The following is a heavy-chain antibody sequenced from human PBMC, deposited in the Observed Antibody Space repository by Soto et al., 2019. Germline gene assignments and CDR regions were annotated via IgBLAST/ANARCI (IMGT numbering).Heavy chain of an antibody. J-gene: IGHJ4*02. CDR2: IYSGGST. CDR1: GFTVSSNY. V-gene: IGHV3-66*01. Sequence: EVQLVESGGGLVQPGGSLRLSCAASGFTVSSNYMSWVRQAPGKGLEWVSVIYSGGSTYYADSVKGRFTISRDNSKNTLYLQMNSLRAEDTAVYYCARYGDGYVPARRYYFDYWGQGTLVTVSS. D-gene: IGHD2-21*01. CDR3: ARYGDGYVPARRYYFDY.